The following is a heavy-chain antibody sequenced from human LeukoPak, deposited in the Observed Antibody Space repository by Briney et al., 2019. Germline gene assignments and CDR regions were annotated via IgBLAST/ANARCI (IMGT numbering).Heavy chain of an antibody. CDR2: MYYTGTI. J-gene: IGHJ4*02. CDR1: GFSISSGYY. CDR3: ASLSHTDYAGY. D-gene: IGHD4-17*01. V-gene: IGHV4-38-2*02. Sequence: PSETLYLTCTVSGFSISSGYYWGWIRQPPGKGLEWIGTMYYTGTIYYNPSLKSRVTISVDTSKNQFSLKLSSVTAADTAVYYSASLSHTDYAGYWGQGTLVTVSS.